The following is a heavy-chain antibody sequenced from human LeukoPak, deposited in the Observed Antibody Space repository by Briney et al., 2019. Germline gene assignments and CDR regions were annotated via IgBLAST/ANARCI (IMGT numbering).Heavy chain of an antibody. CDR2: IIPILGIA. CDR3: ARGPGYCSSTSCPNWFDP. Sequence: GASVKVSCKASGGTFTSYAISWVRQAPGQGLEWMGRIIPILGIANYAQKFQGRVTITADKSTSTAYLELSSLRSEDTAVYYCARGPGYCSSTSCPNWFDPWGQGTLVTVSS. V-gene: IGHV1-69*04. D-gene: IGHD2-2*01. J-gene: IGHJ5*02. CDR1: GGTFTSYA.